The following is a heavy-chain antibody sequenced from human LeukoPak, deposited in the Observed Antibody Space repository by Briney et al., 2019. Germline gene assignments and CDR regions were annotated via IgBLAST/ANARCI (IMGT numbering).Heavy chain of an antibody. J-gene: IGHJ4*02. D-gene: IGHD1-26*01. V-gene: IGHV1-8*03. CDR1: GYTFTSYD. CDR2: MNPNSGNT. CDR3: ARDDLTGGVDY. Sequence: ASVKVSCKASGYTFTSYDINWVRQATGQGLEWMGWMNPNSGNTGYAQKFQGRVTITRNTSISTAYMELSSLRSEEPAVYYCARDDLTGGVDYWGQGTLVTVSS.